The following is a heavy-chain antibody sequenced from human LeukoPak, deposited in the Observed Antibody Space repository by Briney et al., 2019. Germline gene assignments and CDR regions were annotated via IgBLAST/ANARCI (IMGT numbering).Heavy chain of an antibody. J-gene: IGHJ6*03. CDR1: GYIFMQYG. Sequence: ASVKVSCKASGYIFMQYGISWVRQAPGQGLEWMAWISTYNGNANYAQKFQGRVTVTTDTSTSTAYMELRSLRSDDTAVYYCARRTGYNSYYMDVWGQGTTVIVSS. D-gene: IGHD3/OR15-3a*01. CDR3: ARRTGYNSYYMDV. V-gene: IGHV1-18*01. CDR2: ISTYNGNA.